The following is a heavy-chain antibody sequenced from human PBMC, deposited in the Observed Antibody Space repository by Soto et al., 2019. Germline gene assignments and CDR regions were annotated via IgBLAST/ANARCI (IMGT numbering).Heavy chain of an antibody. CDR3: ARDLRVNTFGNVGGYYYYAMDV. V-gene: IGHV4-31*03. CDR2: IYNSGSGSA. D-gene: IGHD3-10*02. J-gene: IGHJ6*02. CDR1: GDSISSGGYY. Sequence: QVQLQESGPGLMKPSQTLSLTCTVSGDSISSGGYYLSWIRQHPGKGLEWIGYIYNSGSGSAYYNPSLKSRLTISLDASKNQFSLKLSSVTAADTAVYYCARDLRVNTFGNVGGYYYYAMDVWGQGTTVTVSS.